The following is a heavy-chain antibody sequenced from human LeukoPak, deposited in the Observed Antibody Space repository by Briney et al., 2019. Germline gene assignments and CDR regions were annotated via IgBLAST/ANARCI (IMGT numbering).Heavy chain of an antibody. V-gene: IGHV3-7*01. J-gene: IGHJ4*02. CDR3: AKGGNYDILTFYIFDY. Sequence: QPGGSLRLSCAASGFTFSNYWMSWVRQVPGKGLEWVANIKHDGGDKHYVDSVKGRFTIARDNAKNSLTLQMNTLRAEDTAVYYCAKGGNYDILTFYIFDYWGQGTLVTVSS. CDR1: GFTFSNYW. D-gene: IGHD3-9*01. CDR2: IKHDGGDK.